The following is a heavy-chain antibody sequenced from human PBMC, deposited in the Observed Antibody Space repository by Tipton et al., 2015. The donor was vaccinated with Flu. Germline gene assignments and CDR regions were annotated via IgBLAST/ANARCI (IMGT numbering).Heavy chain of an antibody. J-gene: IGHJ5*02. CDR2: IYFSGNT. Sequence: TLSLTCTVSGGSISSSSYYWGWIRQPPGKGLEWIGSIYFSGNTYYNPSLKSRVTISVDTSENQFSLKVSSVTAADTAVYYCARDPGSRMFDPWGQGTLVTVSS. V-gene: IGHV4-39*07. D-gene: IGHD6-13*01. CDR3: ARDPGSRMFDP. CDR1: GGSISSSSYY.